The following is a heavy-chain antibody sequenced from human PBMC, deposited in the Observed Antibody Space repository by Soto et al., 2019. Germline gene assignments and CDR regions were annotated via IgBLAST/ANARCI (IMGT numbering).Heavy chain of an antibody. V-gene: IGHV1-69*06. D-gene: IGHD6-13*01. CDR3: ARGTKQLDRNGMDV. CDR1: GGTFSSYA. J-gene: IGHJ6*02. CDR2: IIPIFGTA. Sequence: ASVKVSCKASGGTFSSYAISWVRQAPGQGLEWMGGIIPIFGTANYAQKFQGRVTITADKSTSTAYMELSSLRSEDTAVYYCARGTKQLDRNGMDVWGQGTTVTVSS.